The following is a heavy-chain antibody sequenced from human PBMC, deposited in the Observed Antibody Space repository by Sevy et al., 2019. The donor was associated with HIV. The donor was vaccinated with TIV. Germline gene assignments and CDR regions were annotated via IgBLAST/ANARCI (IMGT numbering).Heavy chain of an antibody. D-gene: IGHD3-22*01. CDR2: IRGSGGST. CDR1: GFTFSSYA. V-gene: IGHV3-23*01. CDR3: AKGVDYYDSSGYYAY. J-gene: IGHJ4*02. Sequence: GGSLRLSCAASGFTFSSYAMTWVRQAPGKGLEWVSHIRGSGGSTDYADSVKGRFTISRDNSKNTLSLQMNSLRAEDTAIYYCAKGVDYYDSSGYYAYWGQGTLVTVSS.